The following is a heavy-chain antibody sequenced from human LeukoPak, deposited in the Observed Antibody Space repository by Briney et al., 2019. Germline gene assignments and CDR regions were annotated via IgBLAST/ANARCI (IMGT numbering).Heavy chain of an antibody. CDR1: GGSISSYY. J-gene: IGHJ5*02. Sequence: SETLSLTCTVSGGSISSYYWSWIRQPPGKGLEWIGEINHSGSTNYNPSLKSRVTISVDTSKNQFSLKLSSVTAADTAVYYCARGLIAARAGGWFDPWGQGTLVTVSS. V-gene: IGHV4-34*01. D-gene: IGHD6-6*01. CDR2: INHSGST. CDR3: ARGLIAARAGGWFDP.